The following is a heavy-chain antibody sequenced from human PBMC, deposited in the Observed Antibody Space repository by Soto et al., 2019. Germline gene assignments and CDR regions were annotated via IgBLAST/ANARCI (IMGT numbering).Heavy chain of an antibody. V-gene: IGHV4-30-4*01. CDR1: GGCINSGDYY. D-gene: IGHD5-12*01. CDR3: PRDRPWLPRGPNNWLDL. Sequence: SLSLACTVCGGCINSGDYYWTWVRQPPGKGLEWIGYIYYDGNSQHNPSLKSRVTMSIDTSKNQFSLNLSSVTAADTAVYYCPRDRPWLPRGPNNWLDLCGQRTQVTVSS. CDR2: IYYDGNS. J-gene: IGHJ5*02.